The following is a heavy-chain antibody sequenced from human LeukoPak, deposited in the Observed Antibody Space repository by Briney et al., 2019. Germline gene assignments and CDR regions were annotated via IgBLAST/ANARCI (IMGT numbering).Heavy chain of an antibody. J-gene: IGHJ4*02. Sequence: PGGSLRLSCAASGFTFTNDWMSWVRQAPGKGLEWVGRIKSKTDGGTTDYAAPVKGRFTISRDDSKNTLYLQMNSLITEDTAVYYCTTPYYYGSETITPIYYFDYWGQGTLVTVSS. CDR1: GFTFTNDW. V-gene: IGHV3-15*01. D-gene: IGHD3-10*01. CDR3: TTPYYYGSETITPIYYFDY. CDR2: IKSKTDGGTT.